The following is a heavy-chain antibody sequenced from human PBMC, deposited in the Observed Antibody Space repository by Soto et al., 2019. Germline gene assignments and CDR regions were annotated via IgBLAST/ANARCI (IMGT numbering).Heavy chain of an antibody. CDR1: GSTFSSYW. V-gene: IGHV3-7*05. D-gene: IGHD1-7*01. J-gene: IGHJ4*02. CDR2: IKQDGSEK. CDR3: ARDAVGDWNYEYYFDY. Sequence: GGSLRLSCAASGSTFSSYWMSWVRQAPGKGLEWVANIKQDGSEKYYVDSVKGRFTISRDNAKNSLYLQMNSLRAEDTAVYYCARDAVGDWNYEYYFDYWGQGTLVTVSS.